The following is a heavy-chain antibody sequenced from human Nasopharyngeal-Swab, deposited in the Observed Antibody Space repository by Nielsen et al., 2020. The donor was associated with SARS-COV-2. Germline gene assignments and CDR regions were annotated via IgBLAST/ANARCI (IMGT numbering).Heavy chain of an antibody. CDR3: ARILKDYDILTGYYISRGSYYFDY. Sequence: SGPTLVKPTETLTLTCTVSGFSLSNARMGVSWIRQPPGKALEWLAHIFSNDGKSYSTSLKSRLTISKDTSKSQVVLTMTNMDPVDTATYYCARILKDYDILTGYYISRGSYYFDYWGQGTLVTVSS. D-gene: IGHD3-9*01. CDR1: GFSLSNARMG. J-gene: IGHJ4*02. V-gene: IGHV2-26*01. CDR2: IFSNDGK.